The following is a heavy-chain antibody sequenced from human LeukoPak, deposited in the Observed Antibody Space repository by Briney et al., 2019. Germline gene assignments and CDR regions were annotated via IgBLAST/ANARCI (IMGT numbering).Heavy chain of an antibody. CDR1: GFTFSSSG. CDR2: IRYDGSNK. CDR3: VRESITYYYYMDV. J-gene: IGHJ6*03. V-gene: IGHV3-30*02. D-gene: IGHD3-10*01. Sequence: GGSLRLSCAASGFTFSSSGMHWVRQAPGKGLEWVAFIRYDGSNKYYADSVKGRSTISRDNSKNTLYLQMNSLSTEDTAVYYCVRESITYYYYMDVWGKGTTVTISS.